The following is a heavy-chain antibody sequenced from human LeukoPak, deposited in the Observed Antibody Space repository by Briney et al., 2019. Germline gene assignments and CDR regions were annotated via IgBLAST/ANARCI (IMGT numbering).Heavy chain of an antibody. CDR1: GYSISSGYY. V-gene: IGHV4-38-2*02. CDR2: IYHSGST. CDR3: ARDQTYSGSGIYTYFDY. J-gene: IGHJ4*02. D-gene: IGHD3-10*01. Sequence: SETLSLTCTVSGYSISSGYYWGWIRQPPGKGLEWIGTIYHSGSTYYNPSLKSRVTISVDTSKNQFSLKLSSVTAADTAVYYCARDQTYSGSGIYTYFDYWGQGILVTVSS.